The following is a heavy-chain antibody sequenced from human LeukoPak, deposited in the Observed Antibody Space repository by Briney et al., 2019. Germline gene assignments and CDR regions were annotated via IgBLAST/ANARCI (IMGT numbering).Heavy chain of an antibody. CDR2: IYYSGSP. J-gene: IGHJ2*01. CDR3: ARLHYYDSSGYYCPKRGPFDL. D-gene: IGHD3-22*01. Sequence: SETLSLTCTVSGGSISTDSYYWGWIRQPPWKGLEWIGSIYYSGSPYYNPSLKSRVTISVDTSKDQLSLELSSVTAADTAVYYCARLHYYDSSGYYCPKRGPFDLWGRGTLVTVSS. V-gene: IGHV4-39*01. CDR1: GGSISTDSYY.